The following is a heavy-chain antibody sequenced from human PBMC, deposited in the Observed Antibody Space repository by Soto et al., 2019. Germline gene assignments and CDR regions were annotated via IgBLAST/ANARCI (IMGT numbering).Heavy chain of an antibody. CDR3: ERSKNWNYLGYFDL. D-gene: IGHD1-7*01. V-gene: IGHV5-51*01. J-gene: IGHJ5*02. CDR2: IYPGDSDV. CDR1: ENNFNTNW. Sequence: PGESLKISCAGSENNFNTNWIAWVRQIPGRGLEWMGIIYPGDSDVRYTPSFQGQVTISVDKSIRTAYLHWNSLKASDRGIYYCERSKNWNYLGYFDLWGQGTQVTVSS.